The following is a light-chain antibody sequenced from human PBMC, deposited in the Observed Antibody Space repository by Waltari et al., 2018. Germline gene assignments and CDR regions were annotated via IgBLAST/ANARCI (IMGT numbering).Light chain of an antibody. CDR1: QSVSSS. J-gene: IGKJ4*01. Sequence: EIVMTQSPATLSLSPGERATLSCRASQSVSSSLAWYQQKPGQAPRLLIYGASSRATGIPDRFSGSGSGTEFTLTISSLEPEDVAVYYCQQNSNRPLTFGGGTKVEIK. V-gene: IGKV3D-15*01. CDR2: GAS. CDR3: QQNSNRPLT.